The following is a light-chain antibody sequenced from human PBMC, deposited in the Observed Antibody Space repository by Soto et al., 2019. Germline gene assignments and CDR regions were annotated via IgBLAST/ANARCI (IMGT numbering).Light chain of an antibody. CDR3: QQYRSYPFT. Sequence: DIQMPQSPSTLSASVGDRVTITCRASQSVSSSLAWYQQRPGKAPILVIYKASTLETGAPSRFSGSGSGTTFTLTISSLQRDEFGTYYCQQYRSYPFTFGQGTRL. V-gene: IGKV1-5*03. J-gene: IGKJ5*01. CDR1: QSVSSS. CDR2: KAS.